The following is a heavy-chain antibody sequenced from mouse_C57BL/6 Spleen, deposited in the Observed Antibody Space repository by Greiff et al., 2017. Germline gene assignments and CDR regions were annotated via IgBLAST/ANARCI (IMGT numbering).Heavy chain of an antibody. CDR2: IDPNSGGT. J-gene: IGHJ4*01. CDR3: ARERDYSNYEDAMDY. CDR1: GYTFTSYW. V-gene: IGHV1-72*01. D-gene: IGHD2-5*01. Sequence: QVQLQQSGAELVKPGASVKLSCKASGYTFTSYWMHWVKQRPGRGLEWIGRIDPNSGGTKYNEKFKSKATLTVDKPSSTAYMQLRSLTFEDSAVYYCARERDYSNYEDAMDYWGQGTSVTVSS.